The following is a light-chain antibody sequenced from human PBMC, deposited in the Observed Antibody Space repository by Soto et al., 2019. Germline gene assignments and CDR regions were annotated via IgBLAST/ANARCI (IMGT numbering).Light chain of an antibody. Sequence: LSCLPGEISTLSFLASQSVTSNYLAWYQQKPGQAPRLLIFGASIRVTGIPDRFIGSGSGTDFTLTITRLEPEDFATYYCQQSYSTPITFGQGTRLEIK. J-gene: IGKJ5*01. CDR2: GAS. CDR3: QQSYSTPIT. V-gene: IGKV3-20*01. CDR1: QSVTSNY.